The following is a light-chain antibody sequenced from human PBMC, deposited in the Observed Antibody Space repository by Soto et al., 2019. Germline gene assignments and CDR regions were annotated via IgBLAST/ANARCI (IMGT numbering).Light chain of an antibody. CDR1: SSDVGGYNY. J-gene: IGLJ2*01. CDR3: SSYAGSNNLGV. Sequence: QSALTQPPSASGSPGQSVTISCTGTSSDVGGYNYVSWYQQHPGKAPKLMIYEVSKRPSGVPDRFSGSKSGNTASLTVSGLQAGDEADYYCSSYAGSNNLGVFGGGTQLTVL. CDR2: EVS. V-gene: IGLV2-8*01.